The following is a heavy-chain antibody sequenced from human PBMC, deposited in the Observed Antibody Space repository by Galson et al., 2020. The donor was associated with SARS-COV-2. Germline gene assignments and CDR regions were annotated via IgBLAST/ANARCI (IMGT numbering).Heavy chain of an antibody. CDR1: GFTFSSYA. D-gene: IGHD3-22*01. V-gene: IGHV3-30*01. CDR3: AREGGYYYDSSGLLDY. J-gene: IGHJ4*02. CDR2: IPYDGSNK. Sequence: GGSLRLSCAASGFTFSSYAMHWVRQAPGKGLEWVAVIPYDGSNKYYADSVKGRFTISRDNSKNTLYLQMNSLRSDDTAVYYCAREGGYYYDSSGLLDYWGQGTLVTVSS.